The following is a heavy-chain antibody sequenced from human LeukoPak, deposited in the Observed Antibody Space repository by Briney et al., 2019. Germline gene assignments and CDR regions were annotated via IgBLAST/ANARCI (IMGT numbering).Heavy chain of an antibody. CDR3: ANTPYSLRVSGGSLYYFDY. Sequence: PSETLSLTCAVSGYSISSGYYWGWIRQPPGKGLEWLGSNYHSGSTYYNPSLKSRVTISVDTSKNQFSLKLSSVTAADTAVYYCANTPYSLRVSGGSLYYFDYWGQGTLVTVSS. J-gene: IGHJ4*02. D-gene: IGHD2-15*01. CDR2: NYHSGST. V-gene: IGHV4-38-2*01. CDR1: GYSISSGYY.